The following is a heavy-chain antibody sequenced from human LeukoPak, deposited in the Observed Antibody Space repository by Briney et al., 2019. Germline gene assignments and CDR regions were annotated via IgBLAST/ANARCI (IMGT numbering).Heavy chain of an antibody. CDR1: GGSISSYY. CDR2: ISYSGDT. J-gene: IGHJ4*02. D-gene: IGHD3-22*01. Sequence: SETLSLTCTVSGGSISSYYWSWIRQPPGKGLQWIGYISYSGDTDYNPSLKSRVTISVDSSNNQFSLKLSSVTAADTAVYYCARHVRYYYDTSGYYFDSWGQGTLVTVSS. V-gene: IGHV4-59*08. CDR3: ARHVRYYYDTSGYYFDS.